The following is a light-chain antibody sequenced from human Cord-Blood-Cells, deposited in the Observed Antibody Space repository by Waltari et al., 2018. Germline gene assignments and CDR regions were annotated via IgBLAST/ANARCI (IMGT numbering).Light chain of an antibody. CDR2: GAS. J-gene: IGKJ1*01. V-gene: IGKV3-15*01. CDR3: QQYNNWPPWT. Sequence: EIVMTQSPATLSVSPGERATLSCRASQSVSSNLAWYQQKPGQAPRLPIYGASTRATGIPARFSGSGFGTEFTLTISSLQSEDFAVYYCQQYNNWPPWTFGQGTKVEIK. CDR1: QSVSSN.